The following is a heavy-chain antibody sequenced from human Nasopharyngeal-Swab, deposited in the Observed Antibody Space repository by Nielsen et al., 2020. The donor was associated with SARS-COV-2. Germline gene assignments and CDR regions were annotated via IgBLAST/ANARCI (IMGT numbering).Heavy chain of an antibody. CDR3: ASKRYYDILTGYGIDAFDI. CDR2: IYYSGST. V-gene: IGHV4-59*01. Sequence: SETLSLTCTASGGSISSYYWSWIRKPPGKGLEWIGYIYYSGSTNYNPSLKSRVTISVDTSKNQFSLKLSSVTAADTAVYYCASKRYYDILTGYGIDAFDIWGQGTMVTVSS. D-gene: IGHD3-9*01. CDR1: GGSISSYY. J-gene: IGHJ3*02.